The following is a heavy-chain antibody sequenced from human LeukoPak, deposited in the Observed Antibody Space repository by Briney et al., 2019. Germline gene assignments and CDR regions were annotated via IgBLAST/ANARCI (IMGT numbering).Heavy chain of an antibody. V-gene: IGHV4-34*01. CDR3: ARTFWNGYDYYFDY. CDR1: GGSFSGYY. D-gene: IGHD5-12*01. J-gene: IGHJ4*02. Sequence: SETLSLTCAVYGGSFSGYYWSWIRQPPGKGLEWIGEINHSGSTNYNPSLKSRVTISVDTSKNQFSLKLSSVTAADTAVYYCARTFWNGYDYYFDYWGQGTLVTVSS. CDR2: INHSGST.